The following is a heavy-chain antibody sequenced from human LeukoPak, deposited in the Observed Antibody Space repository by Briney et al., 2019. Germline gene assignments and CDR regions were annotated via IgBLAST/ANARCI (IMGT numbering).Heavy chain of an antibody. CDR2: IFPGDSDT. Sequence: GGSLQISSKGSVNSSSNYWIGWLGHLPGRGLVWMGIIFPGDSDTRYNPSFQCQVTISADKSISTADLQWSSLKASDTAMYYCARHALHFDNSKYYFDYWVQGTLVTVSS. J-gene: IGHJ4*02. D-gene: IGHD3-22*01. V-gene: IGHV5-51*01. CDR1: VNSSSNYW. CDR3: ARHALHFDNSKYYFDY.